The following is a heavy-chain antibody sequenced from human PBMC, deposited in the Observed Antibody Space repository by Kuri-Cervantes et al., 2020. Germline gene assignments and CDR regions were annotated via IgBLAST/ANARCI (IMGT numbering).Heavy chain of an antibody. CDR1: GFTFSSYA. Sequence: GGSLRLSCAASGFTFSSYAMHWVRQAPGKGLEWVAVISYDGSNKYYADSVKGRFTISRDNSKNTVYLQMNSLRAEDTAVYYCAKENFDWLLYIDFWGQGTLVTVSS. CDR3: AKENFDWLLYIDF. D-gene: IGHD3-9*01. CDR2: ISYDGSNK. V-gene: IGHV3-30-3*01. J-gene: IGHJ4*02.